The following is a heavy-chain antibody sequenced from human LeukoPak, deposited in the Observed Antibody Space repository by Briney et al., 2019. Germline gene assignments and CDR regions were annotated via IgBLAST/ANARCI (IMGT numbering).Heavy chain of an antibody. Sequence: ASVKVSCKSSGHTFTEYYVHWVRQAPGLGLEWLGWIHPGTGNPNYAQKFQGRVTISRDTSTNTAYMELIRLKSDDTAVYYCASYASGYNWLKVWGQGTLVTVSS. D-gene: IGHD1-1*01. CDR3: ASYASGYNWLKV. J-gene: IGHJ4*02. CDR2: IHPGTGNP. V-gene: IGHV1-2*02. CDR1: GHTFTEYY.